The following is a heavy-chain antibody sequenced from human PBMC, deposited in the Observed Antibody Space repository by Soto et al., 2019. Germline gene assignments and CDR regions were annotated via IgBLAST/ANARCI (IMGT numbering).Heavy chain of an antibody. V-gene: IGHV4-31*03. D-gene: IGHD6-13*01. Sequence: PSETLSLTCTVSGGSISSGGYYWSWIRQQPEKGLEWIGYIYYSGSTYYNPSLKSRVTISVDTSKNQFSLKLSSVTASDTAVYYCARESDQQLIFDYWGQGTLVTVS. CDR1: GGSISSGGYY. CDR2: IYYSGST. CDR3: ARESDQQLIFDY. J-gene: IGHJ4*02.